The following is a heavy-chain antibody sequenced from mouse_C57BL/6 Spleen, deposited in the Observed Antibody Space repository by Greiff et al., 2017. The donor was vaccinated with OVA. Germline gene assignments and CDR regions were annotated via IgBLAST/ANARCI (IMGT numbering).Heavy chain of an antibody. CDR3: AREYYGGSGDY. CDR2: ISYDGSH. J-gene: IGHJ4*01. CDR1: GYSITSGYY. Sequence: DVQLQESGPGLVKPSQSLSLPCSVTGYSITSGYYWNWIRPFPGNQLEWMGYISYDGSHNYNPSLKNRISITRDTSKNQFFLKLTSVTTEDTATYYGAREYYGGSGDYWGQGTSVTVSS. V-gene: IGHV3-6*01. D-gene: IGHD1-1*01.